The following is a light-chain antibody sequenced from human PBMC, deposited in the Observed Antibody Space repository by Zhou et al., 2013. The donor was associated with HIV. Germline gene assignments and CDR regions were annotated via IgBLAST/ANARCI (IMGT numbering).Light chain of an antibody. Sequence: DIHLTQSPSSLSASVGDRVTITCRASQYISTFLNWYQQRPGRAPKLLIFSASNLQDGVPSRFSGSGSGTEFTLAITTLQPEDSATYYCQQSYSTGYSFGQGTKLEIK. CDR2: SAS. V-gene: IGKV1-39*01. CDR1: QYISTF. CDR3: QQSYSTGYS. J-gene: IGKJ2*03.